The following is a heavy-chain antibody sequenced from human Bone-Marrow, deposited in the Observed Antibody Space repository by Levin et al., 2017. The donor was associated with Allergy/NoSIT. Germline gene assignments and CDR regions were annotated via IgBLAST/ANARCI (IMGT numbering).Heavy chain of an antibody. Sequence: ASVKVSCKASGYTFTSYAMHWVRQAPGQRLEWMGWINAGNGNTKYSQKFQGRVTITRDTSASTAYMELSSLRSEDTAVYYCAREKGRDIVVVPAVIPRALDAFDIWGQGTMVTVSS. CDR2: INAGNGNT. V-gene: IGHV1-3*01. D-gene: IGHD2-2*01. CDR3: AREKGRDIVVVPAVIPRALDAFDI. CDR1: GYTFTSYA. J-gene: IGHJ3*02.